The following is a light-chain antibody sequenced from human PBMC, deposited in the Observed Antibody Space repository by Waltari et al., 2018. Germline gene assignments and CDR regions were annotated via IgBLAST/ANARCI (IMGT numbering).Light chain of an antibody. Sequence: EIVMTQSPATLSVFPGERATLSCRSSQSIRSNLAWYQHKPGQAPRLLIYRASTRATGIPARVSGSVSGTEFTLTISSLQSEDFAVYFCQQYDNWLGTFGQGTKVEIK. CDR3: QQYDNWLGT. CDR1: QSIRSN. J-gene: IGKJ1*01. V-gene: IGKV3-15*01. CDR2: RAS.